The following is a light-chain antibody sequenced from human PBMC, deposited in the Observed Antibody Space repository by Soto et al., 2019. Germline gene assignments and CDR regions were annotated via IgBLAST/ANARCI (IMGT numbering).Light chain of an antibody. V-gene: IGLV1-51*01. Sequence: QSVLTQPPSVSAAPGQKVTIFCSGSSSNIGHNYVSWYQQLPGTAPKLLIYDNNKRPSGIPDRFSASKSGASATLGVTGLQTGDEADYYCGTWDSSLRAWVFGGGTKVTVL. CDR3: GTWDSSLRAWV. CDR2: DNN. J-gene: IGLJ3*02. CDR1: SSNIGHNY.